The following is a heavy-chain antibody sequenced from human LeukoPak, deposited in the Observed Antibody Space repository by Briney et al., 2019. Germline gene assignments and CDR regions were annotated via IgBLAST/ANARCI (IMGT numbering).Heavy chain of an antibody. D-gene: IGHD3-9*01. CDR3: AREGILTGYSDY. V-gene: IGHV3-48*03. CDR2: ISSSGSTI. J-gene: IGHJ4*02. Sequence: AGGSLRLSCAASVFTVSSYEMNWVRQAPGKGLEWASYISSSGSTIYYADSVKGRFTISRDNAKNSLYLQMNSLRAEDTDVYYCAREGILTGYSDYWGQGNLVTVSS. CDR1: VFTVSSYE.